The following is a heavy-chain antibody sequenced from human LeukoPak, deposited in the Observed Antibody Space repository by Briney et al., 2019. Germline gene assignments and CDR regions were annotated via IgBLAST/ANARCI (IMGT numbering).Heavy chain of an antibody. Sequence: GGSLRLSCAASGFTVSSNYMSWVRQAPGKGLEWVSAISGSGGSTYYADSVKGRFTISRDNSKNTLYLQMNSLRAEDTAVYYCAKYYDFWSGYQFDYWGQGTLVTVSS. V-gene: IGHV3-23*01. CDR3: AKYYDFWSGYQFDY. CDR1: GFTVSSNY. CDR2: ISGSGGST. D-gene: IGHD3-3*01. J-gene: IGHJ4*02.